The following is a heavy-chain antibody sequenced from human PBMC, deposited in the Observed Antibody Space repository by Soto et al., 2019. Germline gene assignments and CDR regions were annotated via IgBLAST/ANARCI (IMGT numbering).Heavy chain of an antibody. CDR3: ARAIATNIVVVFDP. D-gene: IGHD2-15*01. CDR2: IIPIYGTA. CDR1: GGTFSSFT. J-gene: IGHJ5*02. Sequence: ASVKVSCKASGGTFSSFTISWVRQAPGQGLEWMGGIIPIYGTANYAQKFQGRVTITADASTRTAYMELSSLRSEDTAVYYCARAIATNIVVVFDPWGQGTLVTVSS. V-gene: IGHV1-69*13.